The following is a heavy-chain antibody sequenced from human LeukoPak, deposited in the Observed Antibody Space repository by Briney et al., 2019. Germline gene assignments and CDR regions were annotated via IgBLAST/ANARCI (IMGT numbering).Heavy chain of an antibody. Sequence: GGSLRLSCTASGFLFRNYAMSWVRQAPGKELEWVSTITHSGAGTYYTDSVEGRFTISRDNSRNTLSLQMNSLRAEDTAVFYCATYADPTDQRYFDNWGQGTLVTVSA. CDR1: GFLFRNYA. J-gene: IGHJ4*02. CDR2: ITHSGAGT. D-gene: IGHD2-8*01. V-gene: IGHV3-23*01. CDR3: ATYADPTDQRYFDN.